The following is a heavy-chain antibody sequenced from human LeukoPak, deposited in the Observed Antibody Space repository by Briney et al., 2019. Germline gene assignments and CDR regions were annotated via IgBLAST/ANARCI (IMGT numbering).Heavy chain of an antibody. CDR3: AKGGYYFDN. CDR2: IYYSGSA. V-gene: IGHV4-59*01. J-gene: IGHJ4*02. Sequence: PSETLSLTCTVSGASISSYYWGWIRQPPGKGLEWIGHIYYSGSANYNPSLKSRVTMSVDTSKNQFSLKLNSVTAADTAVYYCAKGGYYFDNWGQGTLVTVSS. CDR1: GASISSYY. D-gene: IGHD3-10*01.